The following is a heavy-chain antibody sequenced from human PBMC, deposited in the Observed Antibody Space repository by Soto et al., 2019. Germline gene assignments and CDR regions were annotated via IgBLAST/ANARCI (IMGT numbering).Heavy chain of an antibody. Sequence: GGSLRLSYAASGFTFSNYAMHWVSKTPGKGLEWVAVISYDGSNKYYADSVKGRFTISRDNSKNTLYLQMNSLRAEDTAVYYCAKDQGSSWYEIDYWGQGTLVTVSS. V-gene: IGHV3-30-3*01. D-gene: IGHD6-13*01. CDR2: ISYDGSNK. CDR1: GFTFSNYA. CDR3: AKDQGSSWYEIDY. J-gene: IGHJ4*02.